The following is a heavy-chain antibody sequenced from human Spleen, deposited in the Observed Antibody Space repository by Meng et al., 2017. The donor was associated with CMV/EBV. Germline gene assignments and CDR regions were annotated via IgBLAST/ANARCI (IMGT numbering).Heavy chain of an antibody. D-gene: IGHD1-14*01. J-gene: IGHJ5*02. CDR1: GYTFTSYG. CDR3: ARQEPNNWFDP. V-gene: IGHV1-2*02. Sequence: ASVKVSCKASGYTFTSYGISWVRQAPGQGLEWMGWINPNSGGTNYAQKFQGRVTMTRDTSISTAYMELSRLRSDDTAVYYCARQEPNNWFDPWGQGTLVTVSS. CDR2: INPNSGGT.